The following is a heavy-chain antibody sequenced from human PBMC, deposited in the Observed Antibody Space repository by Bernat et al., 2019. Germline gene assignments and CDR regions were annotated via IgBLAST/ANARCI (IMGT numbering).Heavy chain of an antibody. J-gene: IGHJ1*01. CDR1: GDSINSIHYY. CDR3: ARHAYSSSLYRYFHH. Sequence: QLQLQESGPGLVKPSETLSLTCTISGDSINSIHYYWGWIRQPPGMGLEWIGSIYYSGSTYNNPSLKSRVTISIDTSKNQFSLKPSSVTAADTAVYYCARHAYSSSLYRYFHHWGQGTLVTVSS. CDR2: IYYSGST. D-gene: IGHD2-15*01. V-gene: IGHV4-39*01.